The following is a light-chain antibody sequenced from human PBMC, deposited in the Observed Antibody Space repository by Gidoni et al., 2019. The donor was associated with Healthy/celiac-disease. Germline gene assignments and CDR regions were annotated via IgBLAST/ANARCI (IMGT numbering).Light chain of an antibody. CDR2: SNY. Sequence: QSVLTQPPSASGTPGQRVTISCSGSSSHIGSNTVNLYQQLPGTAPKLPHYSNYPRPSGVPDPFSGSKAGTSAPLANSGLQAWEEADYFCSAWEDSLNCFVGFGGGTKLTVL. CDR1: SSHIGSNT. J-gene: IGLJ2*01. V-gene: IGLV1-44*01. CDR3: SAWEDSLNCFVG.